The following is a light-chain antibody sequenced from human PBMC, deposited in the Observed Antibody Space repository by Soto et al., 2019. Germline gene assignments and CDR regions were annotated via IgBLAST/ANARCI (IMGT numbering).Light chain of an antibody. CDR1: QDISNY. V-gene: IGKV1-33*01. CDR2: DAS. J-gene: IGKJ1*01. Sequence: DIQMTQSPSSLSASVGDRVTITCQASQDISNYLNWYQQKPGKAPKLLIYDASNLETVVPSRFSGSGSGTDFTFTISSLQAEDIATYYCQQYDNLPPGTFGQGTKVEIK. CDR3: QQYDNLPPGT.